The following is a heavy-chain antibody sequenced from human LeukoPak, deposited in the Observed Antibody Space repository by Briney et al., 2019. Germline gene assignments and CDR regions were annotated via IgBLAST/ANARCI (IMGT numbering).Heavy chain of an antibody. D-gene: IGHD2-2*01. CDR2: IIAGNGNT. Sequence: WASVWVSCMPSVYSLTIYATYWVRHGPGQRLGWMGWIIAGNGNTKYSQKFQGRVTITRDTSASTAYMEMRSLRSEDTAVYYWARGPRSTKIRFHPRGQGTLVTVSS. V-gene: IGHV1-3*01. CDR1: VYSLTIYA. CDR3: ARGPRSTKIRFHP. J-gene: IGHJ5*02.